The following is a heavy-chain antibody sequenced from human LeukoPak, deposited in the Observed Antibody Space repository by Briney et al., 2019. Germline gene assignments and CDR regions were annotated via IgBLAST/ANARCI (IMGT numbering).Heavy chain of an antibody. J-gene: IGHJ3*01. CDR1: GFTFSSYA. V-gene: IGHV3-30*04. CDR2: ISYDGSNK. Sequence: PGGSLRLSCAASGFTFSSYAMHWVRQAPGKGLEWVAVISYDGSNKYYADSVKGRLTIYRDNSKNTLYLQMNSLRAEDTAVYYCARPLSGTNYVFDFWAKGTMVPVFS. CDR3: ARPLSGTNYVFDF. D-gene: IGHD1/OR15-1a*01.